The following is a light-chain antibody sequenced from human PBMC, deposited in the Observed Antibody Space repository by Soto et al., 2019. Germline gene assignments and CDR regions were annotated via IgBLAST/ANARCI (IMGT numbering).Light chain of an antibody. J-gene: IGLJ3*02. CDR1: SSNIGAGYD. Sequence: QSVLTQPPSVSGAPGQRVTISCTGRSSNIGAGYDVHWYQQLPGTAPKLLIYGNSNRPSGVPDRFSGSKSGTSAFLAITGVQAEDEADYYCQSYDSSVSGWVFGGGTKLPVL. CDR3: QSYDSSVSGWV. CDR2: GNS. V-gene: IGLV1-40*01.